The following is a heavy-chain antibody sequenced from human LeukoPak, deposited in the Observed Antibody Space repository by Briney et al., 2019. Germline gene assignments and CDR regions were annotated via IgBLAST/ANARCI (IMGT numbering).Heavy chain of an antibody. CDR3: AKDRHSGTFDY. V-gene: IGHV3-23*01. CDR1: GFIFSNYG. Sequence: PGGSLRLSCAASGFIFSNYGMNWVRQAPGKGLEWVAAISASGSATSYADSVKGRFTISRDNSKNTLYLEMNSLRAEDTAVYYCAKDRHSGTFDYWGQGTLVTVSS. D-gene: IGHD1-26*01. J-gene: IGHJ4*02. CDR2: ISASGSAT.